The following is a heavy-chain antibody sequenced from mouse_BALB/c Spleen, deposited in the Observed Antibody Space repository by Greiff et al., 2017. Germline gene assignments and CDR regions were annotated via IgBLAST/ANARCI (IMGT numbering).Heavy chain of an antibody. V-gene: IGHV5-6-5*01. Sequence: EVKLMESGGGLVKPGGSLKLSCAASGFTFSSYAMSWVRQTPEKRLEWVASISSGGSTYYPDSVKGRFTISRDNARNILYLQMSSLRSEETAMYYCARDGYYVYYYDYWGQGTTLTVSS. CDR3: ARDGYYVYYYDY. CDR2: ISSGGST. J-gene: IGHJ2*01. D-gene: IGHD2-3*01. CDR1: GFTFSSYA.